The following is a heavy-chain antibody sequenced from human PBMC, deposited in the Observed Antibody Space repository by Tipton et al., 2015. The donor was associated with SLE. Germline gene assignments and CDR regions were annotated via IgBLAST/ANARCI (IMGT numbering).Heavy chain of an antibody. CDR1: GGSFSGYY. CDR2: INYSGST. CDR3: ARMVSGWSYMDV. V-gene: IGHV4-34*01. J-gene: IGHJ6*02. Sequence: TLSLTCAVYGGSFSGYYWSWIRQPPGKGLEWIGSINYSGSTYYNPSLKSRVTISVDTSKNQFSLKLSSVTAAATAVYYCARMVSGWSYMDVWGQGTTVTVSS. D-gene: IGHD6-19*01.